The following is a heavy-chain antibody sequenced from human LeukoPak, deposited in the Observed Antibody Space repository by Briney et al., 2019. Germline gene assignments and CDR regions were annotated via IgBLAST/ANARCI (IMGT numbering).Heavy chain of an antibody. D-gene: IGHD6-13*01. J-gene: IGHJ4*02. Sequence: SETLSLTCAVYGGSFSGYYWSWIRQPPGKGLEWIGEINHSGSTNYNPSLRSRVTISVDTSKNQFSLKLSSVTAADTAVYYCARGSAAGYYWGQGTLVTVSS. CDR2: INHSGST. CDR3: ARGSAAGYY. V-gene: IGHV4-34*01. CDR1: GGSFSGYY.